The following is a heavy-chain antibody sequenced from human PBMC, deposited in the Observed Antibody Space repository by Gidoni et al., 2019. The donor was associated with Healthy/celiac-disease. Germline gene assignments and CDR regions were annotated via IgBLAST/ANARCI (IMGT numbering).Heavy chain of an antibody. V-gene: IGHV1-2*02. J-gene: IGHJ4*02. D-gene: IGHD1-1*01. CDR2: INPNSGGT. CDR3: ARGPNEGPDHLDLDY. Sequence: QVQLVQSGAEVKKPGASVKVSCQASGYTFTGYYMHWVRQAPGQGLEWMGWINPNSGGTNYAQKFQGRVTMTRDTSISTAYMELSRLRSDDTAVYYCARGPNEGPDHLDLDYWGQGTLVTVSS. CDR1: GYTFTGYY.